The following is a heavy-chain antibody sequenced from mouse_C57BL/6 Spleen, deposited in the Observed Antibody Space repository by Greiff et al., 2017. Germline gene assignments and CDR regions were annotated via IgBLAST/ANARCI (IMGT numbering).Heavy chain of an antibody. V-gene: IGHV2-4*01. Sequence: VQLVESGPGLVQPSQSLSITCTVSGFSLTSYGVHWVRQPPGKGLEWLGVIWSGGSTDYNAAFISRLSISKDNSKSQVFFKMNSLQADDTAIYYCAKLGGLRPFYAMDYWGQGTSVTVSS. J-gene: IGHJ4*01. D-gene: IGHD2-4*01. CDR1: GFSLTSYG. CDR2: IWSGGST. CDR3: AKLGGLRPFYAMDY.